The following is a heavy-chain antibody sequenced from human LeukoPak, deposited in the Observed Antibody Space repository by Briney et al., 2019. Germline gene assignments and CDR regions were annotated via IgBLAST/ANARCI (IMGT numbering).Heavy chain of an antibody. D-gene: IGHD3-22*01. CDR3: ARTTDDSSGYSDY. J-gene: IGHJ4*02. V-gene: IGHV4-59*01. Sequence: PSETLSLTCTVSGGSISGYYCSWIRQPPGKGLEYIGYINYSGSTNYNPSLKSRVIISVDTSKNQFSLKLSSLTPADTAVYYCARTTDDSSGYSDYWGQGTLVTVSS. CDR2: INYSGST. CDR1: GGSISGYY.